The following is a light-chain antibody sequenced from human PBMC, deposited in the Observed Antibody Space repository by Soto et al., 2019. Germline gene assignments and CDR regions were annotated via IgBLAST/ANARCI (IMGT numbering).Light chain of an antibody. V-gene: IGKV3-15*01. J-gene: IGKJ1*01. CDR2: GAS. CDR1: HSVSSN. CDR3: QQYNNWPET. Sequence: EMVMTQSPATLSVSPGERATHSCRASHSVSSNLAWYQQKPGQAPRLLIYGASTRATGIPGRFSGSGSGTEFTLTISSLQSEDFAVYYCQQYNNWPETFGQGTKVEIK.